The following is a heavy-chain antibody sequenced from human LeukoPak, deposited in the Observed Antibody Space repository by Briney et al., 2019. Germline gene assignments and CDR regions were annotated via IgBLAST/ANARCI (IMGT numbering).Heavy chain of an antibody. D-gene: IGHD3-22*01. CDR2: ISGSGGST. CDR3: AKTPGRYYYDSSGPEAYFDY. CDR1: GFTFSSYA. Sequence: GGSLRLSCAASGFTFSSYAMSWVRQAPGKGLEWVSAISGSGGSTYYADSVKGRFTISRDNSKNTLYLQMNSLRAEDTAVYYCAKTPGRYYYDSSGPEAYFDYRGQGTLVTVSS. J-gene: IGHJ4*02. V-gene: IGHV3-23*01.